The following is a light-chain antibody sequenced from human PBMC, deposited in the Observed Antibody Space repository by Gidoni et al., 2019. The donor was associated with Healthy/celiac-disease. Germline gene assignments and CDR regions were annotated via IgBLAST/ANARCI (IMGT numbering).Light chain of an antibody. CDR1: QSVSSN. V-gene: IGKV3-15*01. CDR3: QQYTNRPPLT. J-gene: IGKJ4*01. Sequence: EIVMTQSPATLSVSPGERATLSCRASQSVSSNLAWYQQKPGQAPRLLIYGASTRATGIPARFSGSGSGTAFTLPISSLQSEDFAVYYCQQYTNRPPLTFXGXTKVEIK. CDR2: GAS.